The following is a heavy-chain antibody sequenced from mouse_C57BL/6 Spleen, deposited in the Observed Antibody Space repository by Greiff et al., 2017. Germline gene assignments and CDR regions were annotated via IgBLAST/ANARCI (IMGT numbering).Heavy chain of an antibody. V-gene: IGHV1-64*01. Sequence: QVQLKQPGAELVKPGASVKLSCKASGYTFTSYWMPWVKQRPGQGLEWIGMIHPNSGSTNYNEKFKSKATLTVDKSSSTAYMQLCSLTSEDSAVYYCARSPIYYDYTNYYAMDDWGQGTSVTVSS. CDR1: GYTFTSYW. D-gene: IGHD2-4*01. CDR2: IHPNSGST. J-gene: IGHJ4*01. CDR3: ARSPIYYDYTNYYAMDD.